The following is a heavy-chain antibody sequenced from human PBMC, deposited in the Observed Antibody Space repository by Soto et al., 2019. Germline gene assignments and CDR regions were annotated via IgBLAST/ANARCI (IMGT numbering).Heavy chain of an antibody. J-gene: IGHJ4*02. Sequence: ASVKVSCKTSGYTFTSYDINWVRQATGQGLEWMGWINPNSGGTNYAQKFQGRVTMTRDTSISTAYMELSRLRSDDTAVYYCGIAAAEYYFDYWGQGTLVTVSS. CDR3: GIAAAEYYFDY. V-gene: IGHV1-2*02. CDR2: INPNSGGT. D-gene: IGHD6-13*01. CDR1: GYTFTSYD.